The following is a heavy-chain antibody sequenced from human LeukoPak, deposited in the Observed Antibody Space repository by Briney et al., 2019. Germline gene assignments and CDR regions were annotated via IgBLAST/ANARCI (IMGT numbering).Heavy chain of an antibody. J-gene: IGHJ4*02. V-gene: IGHV4-59*01. CDR1: GGSISSYY. CDR3: ARGSGYDSDFDY. D-gene: IGHD5-12*01. CDR2: IYYSGST. Sequence: SETLSLTCTVSGGSISSYYWSWIRQPRGKGLEWIGYIYYSGSTNYNPSLKSRVTISVDTSKNQFSLKLSSVTAADTAVYYCARGSGYDSDFDYWGQGTLVTVSS.